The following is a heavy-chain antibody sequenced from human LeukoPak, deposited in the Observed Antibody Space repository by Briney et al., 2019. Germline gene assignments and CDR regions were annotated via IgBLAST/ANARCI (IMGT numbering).Heavy chain of an antibody. CDR3: ARDWNYDSSGYYPPLYFDY. D-gene: IGHD3-22*01. J-gene: IGHJ4*02. Sequence: GASVKVSCKASGYTFTSYGISWVRQAPGQGLEWMGWISAYNGNTNYAQKLQGRVTMTTDTSTSTAYMELRSLRSDDTAVYYCARDWNYDSSGYYPPLYFDYWGQGTLVTVSS. V-gene: IGHV1-18*01. CDR2: ISAYNGNT. CDR1: GYTFTSYG.